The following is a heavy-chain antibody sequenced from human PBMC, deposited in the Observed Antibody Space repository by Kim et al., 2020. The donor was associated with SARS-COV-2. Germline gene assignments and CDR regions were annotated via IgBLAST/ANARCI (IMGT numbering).Heavy chain of an antibody. V-gene: IGHV3-9*01. D-gene: IGHD1-26*01. J-gene: IGHJ5*02. CDR3: AKDWVRETLGLDP. Sequence: YADSVQGRFTVSRDNAKNSLYLQMNSLRTEDTALYYCAKDWVRETLGLDPWGQGTLVTVSS.